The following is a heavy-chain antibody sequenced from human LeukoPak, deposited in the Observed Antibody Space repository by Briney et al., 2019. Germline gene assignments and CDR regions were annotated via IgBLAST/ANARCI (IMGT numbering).Heavy chain of an antibody. V-gene: IGHV4-34*01. CDR1: GGSFSGYF. CDR3: AREASPMGSFDY. Sequence: SETLSLTCAVFGGSFSGYFWSWIRQPPGKGLEWIGEINESGSTNYNPSLKSRVTISIDTSKNHFSLKLSSVTAADTAVYYCAREASPMGSFDYRGQGTLVTVSS. J-gene: IGHJ4*02. CDR2: INESGST. D-gene: IGHD3-16*01.